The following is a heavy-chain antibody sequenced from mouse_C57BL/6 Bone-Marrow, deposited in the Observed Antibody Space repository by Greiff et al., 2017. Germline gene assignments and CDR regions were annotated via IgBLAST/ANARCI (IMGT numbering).Heavy chain of an antibody. D-gene: IGHD1-1*01. CDR2: IYPRSGNT. J-gene: IGHJ2*01. Sequence: VQLQESGAELARPGASVKLSCKASGYTFTSYGISWVKQRTGQGLEWIGEIYPRSGNTYYNEKFKGKATLTADKSSSTAYMGLRSLTSADAAVXFCASFYYYGGSYDYWGQGTTLTVSS. CDR3: ASFYYYGGSYDY. CDR1: GYTFTSYG. V-gene: IGHV1-81*01.